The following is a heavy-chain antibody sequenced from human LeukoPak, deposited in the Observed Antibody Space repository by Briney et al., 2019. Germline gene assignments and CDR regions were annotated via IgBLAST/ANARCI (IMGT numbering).Heavy chain of an antibody. CDR2: IYHSGST. CDR3: ARYYYVSSGSYVRDAFDI. D-gene: IGHD3-22*01. Sequence: SETLSLTCAVSGGSISSGGFSWSWIRQPPGKGLEWIGYIYHSGSTYYNPSLKSRVTISIDRSENQFSLKLTSVTAADTAVYYCARYYYVSSGSYVRDAFDIWGQGTMVTVSS. CDR1: GGSISSGGFS. J-gene: IGHJ3*02. V-gene: IGHV4-30-2*01.